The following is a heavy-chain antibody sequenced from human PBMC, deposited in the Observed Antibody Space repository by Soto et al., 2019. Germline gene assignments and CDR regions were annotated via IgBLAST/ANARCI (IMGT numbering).Heavy chain of an antibody. Sequence: KASETLSLTCTVSGGSISSYYWSWIRQPPGKGLEWIGYIYYSGSTNYNPSLESRVTISVDTSKNQFSLKLSSVTAADTAVYYCARDVGSGSYYSSYYYGMDVWGQGTTVTVSS. J-gene: IGHJ6*02. D-gene: IGHD3-10*01. CDR1: GGSISSYY. V-gene: IGHV4-59*01. CDR3: ARDVGSGSYYSSYYYGMDV. CDR2: IYYSGST.